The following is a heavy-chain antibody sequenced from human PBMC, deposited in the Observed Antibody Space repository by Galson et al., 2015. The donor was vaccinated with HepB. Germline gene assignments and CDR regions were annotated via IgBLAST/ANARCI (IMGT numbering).Heavy chain of an antibody. J-gene: IGHJ4*02. CDR1: GFIVDGSG. V-gene: IGHV3-23*01. CDR3: TRDSGWESAY. D-gene: IGHD3-10*01. Sequence: SLRLSCAASGFIVDGSGMSWVRQAPGKGLEWVSGISASGGKKYYADSVKGRFTMSRDNSQKTVYLQMNSLRVDDSALYYCTRDSGWESAYWGQGTLVTVSS. CDR2: ISASGGKK.